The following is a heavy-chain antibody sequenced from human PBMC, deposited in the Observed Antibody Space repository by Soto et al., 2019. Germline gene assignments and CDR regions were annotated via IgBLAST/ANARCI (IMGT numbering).Heavy chain of an antibody. J-gene: IGHJ6*02. CDR3: ATFDGISYGMDV. CDR1: GYSFTSYW. D-gene: IGHD1-20*01. V-gene: IGHV5-10-1*01. Sequence: GESLKISCKGSGYSFTSYWISWVRQMPGKGLEWMGRIYPSDSYTNYSPSFHGHVTISAVKSICTAYLQWSSLKASDTAMYYCATFDGISYGMDVWGRGTTVTVSS. CDR2: IYPSDSYT.